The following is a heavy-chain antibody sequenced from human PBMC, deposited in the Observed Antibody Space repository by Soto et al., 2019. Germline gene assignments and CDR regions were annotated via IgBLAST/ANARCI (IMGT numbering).Heavy chain of an antibody. CDR1: GFNFRTYA. J-gene: IGHJ4*02. CDR3: AKDISSIPES. D-gene: IGHD3-3*02. Sequence: EVRLLQSGGGSEQPGGSLRLSCAASGFNFRTYAMYWVRQAPGKGLEWVAAIDDGNIAYYADSVKGRFIISRDNSRNTLHLQMDGLTVEDTAIYYCAKDISSIPESWGQGTLVTVSS. CDR2: IDDGNIA. V-gene: IGHV3-23*01.